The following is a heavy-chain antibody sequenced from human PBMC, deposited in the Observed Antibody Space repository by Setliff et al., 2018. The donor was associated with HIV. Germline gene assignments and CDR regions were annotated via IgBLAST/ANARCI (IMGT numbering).Heavy chain of an antibody. CDR2: IYHSGGT. CDR1: DDSISGYY. D-gene: IGHD3-3*01. CDR3: ARVPFTTGFDY. V-gene: IGHV4-38-2*02. J-gene: IGHJ4*02. Sequence: SETLSLTCTVSDDSISGYYWGWIRQPPGRGLEWIGNIYHSGGTHYNPSLRSRVTISVDTSKNHFSLKLSSVTAADTAVFYCARVPFTTGFDYWGQGILVTVSS.